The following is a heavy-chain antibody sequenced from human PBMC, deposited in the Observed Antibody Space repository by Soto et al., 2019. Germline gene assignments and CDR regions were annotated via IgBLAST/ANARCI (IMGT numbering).Heavy chain of an antibody. CDR1: GGTFSTST. CDR3: ARDGTLYDSSGYYYLY. D-gene: IGHD3-22*01. CDR2: ITPIFGTA. J-gene: IGHJ4*02. V-gene: IGHV1-69*01. Sequence: QVQLVQSGAEVTKAGSSVKVSCKASGGTFSTSTISWVRQAPGQGLEWMGGITPIFGTASFAQKFQGRVTITADESTSTAYMELSSLRSEDTAMYYCARDGTLYDSSGYYYLYWGQGTLVTVSS.